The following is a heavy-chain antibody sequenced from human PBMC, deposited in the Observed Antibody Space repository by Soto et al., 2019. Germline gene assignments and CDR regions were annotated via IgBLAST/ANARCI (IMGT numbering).Heavy chain of an antibody. Sequence: PGGSLRLSCAASGFTFSNYAMNWVRQAPGKGLEWVSSISSSSSYIYYADSVKGRFTISRDNAKNSLYLQMNSLRAEDTAVYYCARERVGATTNALDFWGQGSMVTVSS. D-gene: IGHD1-26*01. CDR3: ARERVGATTNALDF. CDR2: ISSSSSYI. V-gene: IGHV3-21*01. CDR1: GFTFSNYA. J-gene: IGHJ3*01.